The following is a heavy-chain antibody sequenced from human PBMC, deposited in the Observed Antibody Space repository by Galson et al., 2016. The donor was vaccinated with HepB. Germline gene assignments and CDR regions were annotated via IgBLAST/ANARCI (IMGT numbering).Heavy chain of an antibody. D-gene: IGHD5-24*01. J-gene: IGHJ4*02. V-gene: IGHV3-23*01. Sequence: SLRLSCAASGFTFSNYAMTWVRQPPGKGLEWVSGISRTSSTYYAESVRGRFTISRDNFRSTLTLQMNSLTAEDTAQYYCAQVGGPPGYNYPAPFDNWGQGTLFTVSS. CDR2: ISRTSST. CDR3: AQVGGPPGYNYPAPFDN. CDR1: GFTFSNYA.